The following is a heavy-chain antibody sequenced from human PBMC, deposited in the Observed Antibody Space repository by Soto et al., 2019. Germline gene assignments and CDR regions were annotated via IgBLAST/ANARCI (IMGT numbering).Heavy chain of an antibody. Sequence: ASVKVSCKASGYTFTSYSMHWVRQAPGQRLEWMGWINAGNGNTKYSQKFQGRVTITRDTSASTAYMELSSLRSEDTAVYYCARDGDCSGGSCYSYWFDPWGQGTLVTVSS. CDR2: INAGNGNT. D-gene: IGHD2-15*01. CDR1: GYTFTSYS. V-gene: IGHV1-3*01. CDR3: ARDGDCSGGSCYSYWFDP. J-gene: IGHJ5*02.